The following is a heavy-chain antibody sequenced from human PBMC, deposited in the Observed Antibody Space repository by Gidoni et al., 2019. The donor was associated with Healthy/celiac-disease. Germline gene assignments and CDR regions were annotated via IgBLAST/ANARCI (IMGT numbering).Heavy chain of an antibody. CDR1: GYRFTSYW. V-gene: IGHV5-51*01. CDR3: ARHGTIQRLPSGAFDI. J-gene: IGHJ3*02. CDR2: IYPGDSDT. D-gene: IGHD3-3*01. Sequence: EVQLVQSGAEVKKPGESLKISCQGYGYRFTSYWIGWVRQMPGKGLEWMGIIYPGDSDTRYSPSFQGQVTISADKSISTAYLQWSSLKASDTAMYYCARHGTIQRLPSGAFDIWGQGTMVTVSS.